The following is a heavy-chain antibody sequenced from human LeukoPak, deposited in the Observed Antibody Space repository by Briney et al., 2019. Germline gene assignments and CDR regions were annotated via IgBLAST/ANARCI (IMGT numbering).Heavy chain of an antibody. V-gene: IGHV6-1*01. J-gene: IGHJ3*01. CDR1: GDSVSSNSSA. D-gene: IGHD5-24*01. CDR2: TYYRSKWYN. Sequence: SQTLSLTCAISGDSVSSNSSACNWIRQSPSRGLEWLGRTYYRSKWYNDYAVSVKSRITINPDTSKNQFSLQLTSVTPEDTAVYYRARGGQGDGYSADEAFDFWGQGTMVTVSS. CDR3: ARGGQGDGYSADEAFDF.